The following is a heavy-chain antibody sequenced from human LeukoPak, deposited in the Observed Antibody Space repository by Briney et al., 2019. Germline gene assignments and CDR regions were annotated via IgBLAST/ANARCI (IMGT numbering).Heavy chain of an antibody. CDR1: GGSISSGGYS. CDR2: IYHSGST. V-gene: IGHV4-30-2*01. CDR3: ARDSTVTGIDP. D-gene: IGHD4-17*01. Sequence: SETLSLTCAVSGGSISSGGYSWSWIRQPPGAGLEWIGYIYHSGSTYYNPSLKSRVTISVVRSKNQFSLKLSSVTAADTAVYYCARDSTVTGIDPWGQGTLVTVSS. J-gene: IGHJ5*02.